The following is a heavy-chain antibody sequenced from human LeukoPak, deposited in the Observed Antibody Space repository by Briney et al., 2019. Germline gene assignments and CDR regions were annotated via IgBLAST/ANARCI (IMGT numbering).Heavy chain of an antibody. CDR1: GFTFSTYW. Sequence: GGSLRLSCAASGFTFSTYWMSWVRQAPGKGLEWVAFIRYDGSNKYYADSVKGRFTISRDNSKNTLYLQMNSLRAEDTAVYYCAKVTTVTTDVLEDYWGQGTLVTVSS. CDR3: AKVTTVTTDVLEDY. D-gene: IGHD4-11*01. J-gene: IGHJ4*02. CDR2: IRYDGSNK. V-gene: IGHV3-30*02.